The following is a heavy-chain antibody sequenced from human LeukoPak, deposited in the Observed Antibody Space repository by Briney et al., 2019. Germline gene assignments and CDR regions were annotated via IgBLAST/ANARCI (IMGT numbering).Heavy chain of an antibody. CDR3: ARARIPLHTFDF. CDR1: GFTFSDYY. V-gene: IGHV3-11*01. CDR2: ISSSGSAI. D-gene: IGHD5-18*01. Sequence: GGSLRLSCAASGFTFSDYYMSWMRQAPGKGLEWVSYISSSGSAIYYADSVKGRFTISRDNAKNSLYLQMNRLRAEDTAVYYCARARIPLHTFDFWGQGTMVTVSS. J-gene: IGHJ3*01.